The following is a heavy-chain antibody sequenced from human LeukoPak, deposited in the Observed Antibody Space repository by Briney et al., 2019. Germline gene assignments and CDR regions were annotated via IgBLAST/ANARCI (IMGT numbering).Heavy chain of an antibody. Sequence: GASVKVSCKASGYTFTGYYMHWVRQAPGQGLEWMGWINPNSGGTNYAQKFQGRVTITADKSTSTAYMELSSLRSEDTAVYYCARTVGTTVVTRSGAFDIWGQGTMVTVSS. CDR1: GYTFTGYY. CDR3: ARTVGTTVVTRSGAFDI. J-gene: IGHJ3*02. CDR2: INPNSGGT. V-gene: IGHV1-2*02. D-gene: IGHD4-23*01.